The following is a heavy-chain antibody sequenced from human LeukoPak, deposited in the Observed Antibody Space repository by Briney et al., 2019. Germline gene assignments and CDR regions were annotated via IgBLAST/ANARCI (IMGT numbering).Heavy chain of an antibody. CDR1: GFTFDDYA. CDR2: ISWNSGSI. D-gene: IGHD2-8*01. Sequence: PGRSLRLSCAASGFTFDDYAMHWVRQAPGKGLEWVSGISWNSGSIGYADSVKGRFTISRDNAKNSLYLQMNSLRAEDTALYYCASGLDCTNGVCPFDCWGQGTLVTVSS. V-gene: IGHV3-9*01. CDR3: ASGLDCTNGVCPFDC. J-gene: IGHJ4*02.